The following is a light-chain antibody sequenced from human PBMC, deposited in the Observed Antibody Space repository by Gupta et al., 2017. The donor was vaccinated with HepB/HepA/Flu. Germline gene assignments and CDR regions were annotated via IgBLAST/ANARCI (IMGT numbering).Light chain of an antibody. CDR2: GAS. Sequence: EIVFTQSSVTLSLSPGERATLSCRASQSVSSSYLAWYQQKPGQAPRLLIYGASSRATGIPDRFSGSGSGTDFTLTLSRLEPEDFAVYYCQQYGSSPRLTFGGGTKVEIK. J-gene: IGKJ4*01. CDR3: QQYGSSPRLT. CDR1: QSVSSSY. V-gene: IGKV3-20*01.